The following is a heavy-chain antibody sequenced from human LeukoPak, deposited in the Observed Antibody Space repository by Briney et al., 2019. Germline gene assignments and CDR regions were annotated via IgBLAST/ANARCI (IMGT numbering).Heavy chain of an antibody. V-gene: IGHV4-39*01. Sequence: SETLSLTCTVSGGSISNSNYYWGWIRQPPGKGLEWIGSIYSSGNTYYNPSLKSRVTMSVDTSKDQFSLNLSFVTAAGTAVYYCARHASGSYNNFQHWGQGTLVTVSS. CDR1: GGSISNSNYY. CDR2: IYSSGNT. J-gene: IGHJ1*01. D-gene: IGHD1-26*01. CDR3: ARHASGSYNNFQH.